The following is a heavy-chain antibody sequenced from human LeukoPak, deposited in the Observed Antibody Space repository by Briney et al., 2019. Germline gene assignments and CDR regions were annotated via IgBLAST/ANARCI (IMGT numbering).Heavy chain of an antibody. CDR3: AKDAQRGFDYSNSLDY. V-gene: IGHV3-33*06. D-gene: IGHD4-11*01. Sequence: GGPLRLSCSASGFTFSHYGMHWVRQAPGTGLEWGAVIWSDASDKYYANSVKGRFTISRDNFKNSLYLQMNSLRAEDTAVYYCAKDAQRGFDYSNSLDYWGQGTRVTVSS. J-gene: IGHJ4*02. CDR2: IWSDASDK. CDR1: GFTFSHYG.